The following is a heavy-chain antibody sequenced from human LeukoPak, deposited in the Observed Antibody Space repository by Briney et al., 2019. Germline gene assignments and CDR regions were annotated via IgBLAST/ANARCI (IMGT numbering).Heavy chain of an antibody. CDR2: IYYSGST. CDR3: ARVGLPIAAAGTTFDY. V-gene: IGHV4-34*01. CDR1: GGSFSGYY. Sequence: SETLSLTCAVYGGSFSGYYWSWIRQPPGKGLEWIGSIYYSGSTYYNPSLKSRVTISVDTSKNQFSLKLSSVTAADTAVYYCARVGLPIAAAGTTFDYWGQGTLVTVSS. D-gene: IGHD6-13*01. J-gene: IGHJ4*02.